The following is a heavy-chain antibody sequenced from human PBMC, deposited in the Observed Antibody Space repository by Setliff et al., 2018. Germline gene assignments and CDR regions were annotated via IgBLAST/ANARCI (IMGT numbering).Heavy chain of an antibody. CDR3: AREVGTSTSSDAFDV. CDR1: GDSISSGDYF. V-gene: IGHV4-30-4*08. J-gene: IGHJ3*01. Sequence: PSETLSLTCTVSGDSISSGDYFWSWIRQPPGKGLEWIAYIYHSWSAYYNPSLKSRVTMSVGTSKNQFSLHLTSVTAADTAVYYCAREVGTSTSSDAFDVWGQGMMVTVSS. CDR2: IYHSWSA. D-gene: IGHD1-26*01.